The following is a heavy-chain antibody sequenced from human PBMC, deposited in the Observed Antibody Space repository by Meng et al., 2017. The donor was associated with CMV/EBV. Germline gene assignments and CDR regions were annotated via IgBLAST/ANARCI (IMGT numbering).Heavy chain of an antibody. CDR3: VREDSYSSWDWFDP. J-gene: IGHJ5*02. CDR1: ESTFRTYW. D-gene: IGHD3-16*02. CDR2: INSDGDIT. Sequence: ASESTFRTYWMHWVRQAPGEGLVWVSRINSDGDITTCADSVEGRFTISRDNAKNTLYLQMNSLRAEDTAVYYCVREDSYSSWDWFDPWGQGTLLTVSS. V-gene: IGHV3-74*01.